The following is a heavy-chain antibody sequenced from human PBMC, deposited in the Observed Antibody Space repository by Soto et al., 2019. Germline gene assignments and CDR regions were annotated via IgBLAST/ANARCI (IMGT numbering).Heavy chain of an antibody. V-gene: IGHV3-30-3*01. Sequence: QVQLVESGGGVVQPGRSLRLSCAASGFTFSSYAMHWVRQAPGKGLEWVAVISYDGSNKYYADSVKGRFTISRDNSKDTLYLQMNSLGAEDTAVYYCARDREGRFGDFSDGYYFDYSGQGTLVTVSS. CDR1: GFTFSSYA. CDR3: ARDREGRFGDFSDGYYFDY. J-gene: IGHJ4*02. D-gene: IGHD3-10*01. CDR2: ISYDGSNK.